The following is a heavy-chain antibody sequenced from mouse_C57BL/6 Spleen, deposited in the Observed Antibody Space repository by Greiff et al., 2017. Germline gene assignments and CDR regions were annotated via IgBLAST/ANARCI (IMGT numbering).Heavy chain of an antibody. CDR3: ARIVYYGSSRYYAMDY. V-gene: IGHV8-8*01. Sequence: QVTLKVSGPGILQPSQTLSLTCSFSGFSLSTFGMGVGWIRQPSGKGLEWLAHIWWDDDKYYNPALKSRLTISKDTSKNQVFLKIANVDTADTATYYCARIVYYGSSRYYAMDYWGQGTSVTVSS. J-gene: IGHJ4*01. CDR1: GFSLSTFGMG. D-gene: IGHD1-1*01. CDR2: IWWDDDK.